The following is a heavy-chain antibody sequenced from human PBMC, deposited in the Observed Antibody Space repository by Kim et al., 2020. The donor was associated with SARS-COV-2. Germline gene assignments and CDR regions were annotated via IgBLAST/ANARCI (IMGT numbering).Heavy chain of an antibody. Sequence: KFQGRVTMTRDTSTSPVYMELSSLRSEDTAVYYCAREGGEVVVITGAFDIWGQGTMVTVSS. D-gene: IGHD3-22*01. CDR3: AREGGEVVVITGAFDI. V-gene: IGHV1-46*01. J-gene: IGHJ3*02.